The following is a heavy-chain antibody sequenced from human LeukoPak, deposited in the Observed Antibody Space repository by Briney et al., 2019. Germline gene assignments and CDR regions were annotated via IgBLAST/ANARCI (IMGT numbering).Heavy chain of an antibody. CDR3: AREGYYGSGSYYLPAHYYYYYMDV. Sequence: GGSLRLSCAASGFTFDDYGMSWVRQSPGKGLDWFSGINWNGGSTGYADSVKGRFTISRDNAKNSLYLQMNSLRAEDTALYYCAREGYYGSGSYYLPAHYYYYYMDVWGKGTTVTVSS. D-gene: IGHD3-10*01. J-gene: IGHJ6*03. V-gene: IGHV3-20*04. CDR1: GFTFDDYG. CDR2: INWNGGST.